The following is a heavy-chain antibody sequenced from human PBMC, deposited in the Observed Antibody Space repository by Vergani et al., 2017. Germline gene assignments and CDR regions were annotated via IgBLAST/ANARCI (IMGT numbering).Heavy chain of an antibody. D-gene: IGHD4-11*01. V-gene: IGHV4-38-2*01. J-gene: IGHJ3*02. CDR2: IYHSGST. CDR3: ARGGTTNLIDAFDI. CDR1: GYSISSGYY. Sequence: QVQLQESGPGLVKPSETLSLTCAVSGYSISSGYYWGWIRQPPGKGLEWIGSIYHSGSTYYNPSLKSRVTISVDTSKNQFSLKLSSVTAADTAVYYCARGGTTNLIDAFDIWGQGTMVTVSS.